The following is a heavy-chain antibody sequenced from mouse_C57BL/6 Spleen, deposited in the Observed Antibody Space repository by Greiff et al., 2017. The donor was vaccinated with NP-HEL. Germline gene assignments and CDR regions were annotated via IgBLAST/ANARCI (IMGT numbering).Heavy chain of an antibody. CDR2: ISSGGDYI. CDR1: GFTFSSYA. D-gene: IGHD1-1*01. J-gene: IGHJ3*01. CDR3: TRDYYGSGWFAY. Sequence: EVQGVESGEGLVKPGGSLKLSCAASGFTFSSYAMSWVRQTPEKRLEWVAYISSGGDYISYADTVKGRFTISRDNARNPLYLQMSSLKSEDTAMYYCTRDYYGSGWFAYWGQGTLVTVSA. V-gene: IGHV5-9-1*02.